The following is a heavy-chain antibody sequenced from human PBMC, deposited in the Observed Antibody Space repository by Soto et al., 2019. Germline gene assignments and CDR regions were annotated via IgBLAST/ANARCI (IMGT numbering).Heavy chain of an antibody. J-gene: IGHJ4*02. D-gene: IGHD3-9*01. Sequence: SETLSLTCAVSGGSISSSNWWSWVRQPPGKGLEWIGEIYHSGSTNYNPSLKTRVTISLDKSKNQFSLKLSSVTAADSAVYFCARLEGLATISYYFDYWGQGTLVTVSS. CDR3: ARLEGLATISYYFDY. V-gene: IGHV4-4*02. CDR1: GGSISSSNW. CDR2: IYHSGST.